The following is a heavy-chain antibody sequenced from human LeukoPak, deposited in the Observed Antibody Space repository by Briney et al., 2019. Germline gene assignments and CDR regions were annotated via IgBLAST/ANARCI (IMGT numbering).Heavy chain of an antibody. Sequence: ASVRVSCTASGYTFTAYYIHWVLQAPGQGLEWMGRINPNSGGANCAQKFQGTVTMTRDTSINTAYMELRWLKSDDTAVYYCARDHLAAAGSGGWGQGTLVTVSS. D-gene: IGHD6-13*01. CDR3: ARDHLAAAGSGG. J-gene: IGHJ4*02. V-gene: IGHV1-2*06. CDR1: GYTFTAYY. CDR2: INPNSGGA.